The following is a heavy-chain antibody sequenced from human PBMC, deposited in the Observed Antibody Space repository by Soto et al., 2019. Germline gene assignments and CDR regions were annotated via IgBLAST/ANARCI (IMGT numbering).Heavy chain of an antibody. CDR2: IYYSGST. Sequence: QLQLQESGPGLVKPSETLSLTCTVSGGSISSSSYYWGWIRQPPGKGLEWIGSIYYSGSTYYNPSLKSRVTISVDTSKNQFSLKLSSVTAADTAVYYCARGTYSSGWYYFDYWGQGTLVTVSS. CDR1: GGSISSSSYY. V-gene: IGHV4-39*01. D-gene: IGHD6-19*01. J-gene: IGHJ4*02. CDR3: ARGTYSSGWYYFDY.